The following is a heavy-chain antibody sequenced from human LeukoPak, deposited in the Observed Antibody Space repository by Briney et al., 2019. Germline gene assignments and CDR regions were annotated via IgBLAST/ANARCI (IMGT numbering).Heavy chain of an antibody. CDR1: GGTFSSYT. CDR2: IIPILGIA. D-gene: IGHD3-22*01. V-gene: IGHV1-69*02. J-gene: IGHJ6*02. Sequence: ASVKVSCKASGGTFSSYTISWVRQAPGQGLEWMGRIIPILGIANYAQKFQGRVTITADKSTSTAYMELSSLRSEDTAVYYCARGLGYYDSSGRRRDYYYGMNVWGQGTTVTVSS. CDR3: ARGLGYYDSSGRRRDYYYGMNV.